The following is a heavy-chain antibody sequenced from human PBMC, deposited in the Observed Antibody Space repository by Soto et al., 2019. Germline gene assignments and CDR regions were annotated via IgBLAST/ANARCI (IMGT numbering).Heavy chain of an antibody. J-gene: IGHJ4*02. Sequence: ASVKVSCKASGYIFTNYYIHWVRLAPGQGLAWMGWLNPNSGGSGHAQKFQGRVTMTRDTSISTAYMELSSLTSDDRALYYCARGDDSGSFDYWGQGTLVTDSS. V-gene: IGHV1-2*02. CDR3: ARGDDSGSFDY. CDR1: GYIFTNYY. D-gene: IGHD3-10*01. CDR2: LNPNSGGS.